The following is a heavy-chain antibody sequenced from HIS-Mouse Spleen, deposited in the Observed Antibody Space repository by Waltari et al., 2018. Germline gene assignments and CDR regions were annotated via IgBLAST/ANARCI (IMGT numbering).Heavy chain of an antibody. Sequence: QVQLVESGGGVVQPGRSLRLSCAASGFTFSSYGMHWVRQAPGKGVEVVEGISEDGRNKYYAEYVKGRFTSSRDNSKNTLYLQMNSLRAEDTAVYYCAKEDGSGWGRLGYWGQGTLVTVSS. D-gene: IGHD6-19*01. V-gene: IGHV3-30*18. CDR2: ISEDGRNK. J-gene: IGHJ4*02. CDR3: AKEDGSGWGRLGY. CDR1: GFTFSSYG.